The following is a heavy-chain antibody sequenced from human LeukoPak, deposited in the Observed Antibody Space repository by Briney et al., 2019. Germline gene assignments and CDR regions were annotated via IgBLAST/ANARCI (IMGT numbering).Heavy chain of an antibody. J-gene: IGHJ6*02. CDR3: ARRVRTYYYYGMDV. D-gene: IGHD3-10*02. CDR2: MNPNSGNT. V-gene: IGHV1-8*01. CDR1: GYTFTSYD. Sequence: ASVTVSCKASGYTFTSYDINWVRQATGQGLEWMGWMNPNSGNTGYAQKFQGRVTMTRNTSISTAYMELSSLRSQDTAVYYCARRVRTYYYYGMDVWGQGTTVTVSS.